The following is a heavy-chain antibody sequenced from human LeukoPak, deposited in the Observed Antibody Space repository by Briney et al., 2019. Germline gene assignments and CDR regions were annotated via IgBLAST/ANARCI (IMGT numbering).Heavy chain of an antibody. D-gene: IGHD3-22*01. V-gene: IGHV3-7*01. CDR2: IKQDGSEK. J-gene: IGHJ4*02. CDR1: GFTFSSYW. Sequence: GGSLRLSCAASGFTFSSYWMSWVRQAPGKGLEWVANIKQDGSEKYYVDSVKGRFTISRDNAKNSLYLQINSLRAEDTAVYYCARGRRTYYYDSSGYYPFDYWGQGTLVTVSS. CDR3: ARGRRTYYYDSSGYYPFDY.